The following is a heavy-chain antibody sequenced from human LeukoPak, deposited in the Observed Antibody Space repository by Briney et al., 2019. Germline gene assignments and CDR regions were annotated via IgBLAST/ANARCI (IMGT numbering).Heavy chain of an antibody. CDR3: ARPAPTGVDAFDI. CDR1: GYXFSTYH. V-gene: IGHV1-46*01. CDR2: IDPSGGRT. D-gene: IGHD3-10*01. Sequence: GTSVKVSCKASGYXFSTYHIHWVRQAPGQGREWMGTIDPSGGRTSNAQKFHGRLAMTGDTSTSTVYMELNGLISDDTAVYYCARPAPTGVDAFDIWGQGTMVTVSS. J-gene: IGHJ3*02.